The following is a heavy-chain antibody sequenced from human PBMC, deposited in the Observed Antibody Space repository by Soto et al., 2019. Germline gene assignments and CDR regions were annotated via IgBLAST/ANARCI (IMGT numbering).Heavy chain of an antibody. J-gene: IGHJ6*02. Sequence: ASVKVSCKASGFTFTSSAVQWVRQARGQRLEWIGWIVVGSGNTNYAQKFQERATITRDMSTSTAYMELSSLRSEDTAVYYCAASINMIVAVNSDGMDVWGQGTTVTVSS. D-gene: IGHD3-22*01. V-gene: IGHV1-58*01. CDR1: GFTFTSSA. CDR3: AASINMIVAVNSDGMDV. CDR2: IVVGSGNT.